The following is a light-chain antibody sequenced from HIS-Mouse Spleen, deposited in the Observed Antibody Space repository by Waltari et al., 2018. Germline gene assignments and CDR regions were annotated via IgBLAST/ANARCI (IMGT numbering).Light chain of an antibody. CDR3: CSYAGSSTFEV. CDR1: SSDVGSYNL. V-gene: IGLV2-23*03. CDR2: EGS. Sequence: QSALTQPASVSGSPGQSITISCTGTSSDVGSYNLVSWYHQHPGKAPNLMIYEGSKRPSGVSNRFSGSKTGNTASLTISALQAEDEADYYCCSYAGSSTFEVFGGGTKLTVL. J-gene: IGLJ2*01.